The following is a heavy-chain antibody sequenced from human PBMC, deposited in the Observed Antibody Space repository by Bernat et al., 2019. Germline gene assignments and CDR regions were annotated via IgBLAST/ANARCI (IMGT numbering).Heavy chain of an antibody. V-gene: IGHV4-59*01. Sequence: QVQLQESGPGLVKPSETLSLTCTVSGGSISSYYWSWIRQPPGKGLEWIGYIYYSGRTNYNPSLKSRVTISVDTSKNQFSLKLSSVTAADTAVYYCARDMGGNYYGSGSRTQYNWFDPWGQGTLVTVSS. CDR3: ARDMGGNYYGSGSRTQYNWFDP. D-gene: IGHD3-10*01. J-gene: IGHJ5*02. CDR1: GGSISSYY. CDR2: IYYSGRT.